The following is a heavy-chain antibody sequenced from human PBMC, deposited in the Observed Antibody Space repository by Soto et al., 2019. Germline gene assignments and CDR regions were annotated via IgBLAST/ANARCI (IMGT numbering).Heavy chain of an antibody. V-gene: IGHV1-2*04. J-gene: IGHJ6*02. D-gene: IGHD6-6*01. Sequence: ASVKVSCKASGYTFTGYYMHWVRQAPGQGLEWMGWINPNSGGTNYAQKFQGWVTMTRDTSISTAYMELSRLRSDDTAVYYCARGRGVYSSSSLGYYYYGMDVWGQGTTVTVS. CDR3: ARGRGVYSSSSLGYYYYGMDV. CDR1: GYTFTGYY. CDR2: INPNSGGT.